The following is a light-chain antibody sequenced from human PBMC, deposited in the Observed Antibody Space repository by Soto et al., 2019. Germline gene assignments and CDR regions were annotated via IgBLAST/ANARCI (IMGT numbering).Light chain of an antibody. CDR1: QSISSY. CDR2: AAS. V-gene: IGKV1-39*01. Sequence: DIQMTQSPSSLSASAGDRVTITCRASQSISSYLNWYQQKPGKAPKLLIYAASSLQSGVPSRFSGSGSGTDFTLTISSLQPEDFATYYCQQSYSTRWTFGQGTKVEIK. J-gene: IGKJ1*01. CDR3: QQSYSTRWT.